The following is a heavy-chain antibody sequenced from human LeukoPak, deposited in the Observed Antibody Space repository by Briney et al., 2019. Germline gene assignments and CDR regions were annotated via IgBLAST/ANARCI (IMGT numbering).Heavy chain of an antibody. J-gene: IGHJ4*02. D-gene: IGHD4-17*01. CDR2: ISYDGSNK. CDR1: GFTFSSYA. V-gene: IGHV3-30-3*01. Sequence: GGSLRLSCAASGFTFSSYAMHWVRQAPGKGLEWVAVISYDGSNKYYADSVKGRFTISRDNSKNTLYLQMNSPRAEDTAVYYCVIDGDYDPLARHWGQGTLVTVSS. CDR3: VIDGDYDPLARH.